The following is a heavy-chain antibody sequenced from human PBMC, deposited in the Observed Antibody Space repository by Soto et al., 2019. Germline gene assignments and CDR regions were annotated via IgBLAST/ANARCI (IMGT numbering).Heavy chain of an antibody. CDR1: RHSIPNTDSL. J-gene: IGHJ3*02. Sequence: SDTLSLTCTILRHSIPNTDSLWVWIRQTPWSDLQWIGSLFYTGHTYYNPSLLSRVTISADTSKNQFFLRLTSVTAADTAVYYCARQFWVLDAFDIWGQGTMVT. CDR3: ARQFWVLDAFDI. D-gene: IGHD3-10*01. CDR2: LFYTGHT. V-gene: IGHV4-39*01.